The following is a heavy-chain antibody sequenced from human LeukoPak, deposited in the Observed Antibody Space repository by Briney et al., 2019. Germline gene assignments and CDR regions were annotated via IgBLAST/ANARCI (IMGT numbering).Heavy chain of an antibody. Sequence: PGGSLRLSCAASGFTFSSYAMSWVRQAPGKGLEWVSSVSSSSHIYYADSVKGRFTISRDNAKNSLYLQMNSLRAEDTAVYYCARGVKAVGINVGYFDLWGRGTLVTVSS. CDR2: VSSSSHI. CDR3: ARGVKAVGINVGYFDL. D-gene: IGHD6-19*01. J-gene: IGHJ2*01. CDR1: GFTFSSYA. V-gene: IGHV3-21*01.